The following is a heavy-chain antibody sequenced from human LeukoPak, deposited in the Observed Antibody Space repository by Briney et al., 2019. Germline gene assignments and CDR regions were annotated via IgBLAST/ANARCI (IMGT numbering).Heavy chain of an antibody. V-gene: IGHV3-74*01. Sequence: GGSLRLSCVASGFTFSSYWMHWVRQAPGKGLVWVSRINSDGSSTSYAESVKGRFTISRDNAKNTLYLQMNSLRAEDTAVYYCAKSSGWYLADAFDIWGQGTMVTVSS. CDR1: GFTFSSYW. D-gene: IGHD6-19*01. CDR3: AKSSGWYLADAFDI. CDR2: INSDGSST. J-gene: IGHJ3*02.